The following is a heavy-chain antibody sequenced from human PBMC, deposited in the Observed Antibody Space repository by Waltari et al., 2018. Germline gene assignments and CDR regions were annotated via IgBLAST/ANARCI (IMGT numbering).Heavy chain of an antibody. D-gene: IGHD3-3*01. CDR3: ARDHLDYDFWSGANYYYGMDV. V-gene: IGHV3-33*01. Sequence: QVQLVESGGGVVQPGRSLRLSCAASGLPFSSYGMHWVRPAPVKGRAGVAVIWYDGSNKYYADSVKGRFTISRDNSKNTLYLQMNSLRAEDTAVYYWARDHLDYDFWSGANYYYGMDVWGQGTTVTVSS. CDR1: GLPFSSYG. J-gene: IGHJ6*02. CDR2: IWYDGSNK.